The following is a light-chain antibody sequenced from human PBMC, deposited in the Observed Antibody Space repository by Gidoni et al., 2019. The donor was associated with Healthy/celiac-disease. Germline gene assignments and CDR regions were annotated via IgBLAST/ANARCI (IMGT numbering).Light chain of an antibody. CDR1: QSISSY. Sequence: DIQMTQSPSSLSASVGDRVTITCRASQSISSYLNWYQQKPGKAPKLLIYAASSLQSGVPSRCSGSGSGTDFTLTISSLQPEYFATYYCQQSYSTPTFGQGTKLEIK. CDR2: AAS. CDR3: QQSYSTPT. J-gene: IGKJ1*01. V-gene: IGKV1-39*01.